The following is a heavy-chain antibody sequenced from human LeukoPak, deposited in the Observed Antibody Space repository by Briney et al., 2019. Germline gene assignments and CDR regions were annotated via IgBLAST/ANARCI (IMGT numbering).Heavy chain of an antibody. V-gene: IGHV3-23*01. Sequence: GGSLSLSCAASGFTYSSYDMSWVRQAPGKGLEWLSLISGSGGATYYADSVQGRFSVSRDNSKNTLYLQISSLTAEDTAIYYCAKDDAVGGGYLDYWGLGTLVTVSS. CDR2: ISGSGGAT. D-gene: IGHD2-2*01. J-gene: IGHJ4*02. CDR1: GFTYSSYD. CDR3: AKDDAVGGGYLDY.